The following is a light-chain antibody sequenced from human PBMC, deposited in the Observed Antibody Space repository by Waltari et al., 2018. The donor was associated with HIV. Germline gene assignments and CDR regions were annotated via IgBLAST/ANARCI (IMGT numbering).Light chain of an antibody. J-gene: IGKJ1*01. Sequence: DIQMTQSPSTRSASIGDRVTITCRASQSISVWLAWYHQKPGKAPKLLIYEASNLESGVPSRFSGTGSGTEFTLTISSLQPDDSATFYCQQYDSFPWTFGQGTKVGIK. V-gene: IGKV1-5*03. CDR1: QSISVW. CDR3: QQYDSFPWT. CDR2: EAS.